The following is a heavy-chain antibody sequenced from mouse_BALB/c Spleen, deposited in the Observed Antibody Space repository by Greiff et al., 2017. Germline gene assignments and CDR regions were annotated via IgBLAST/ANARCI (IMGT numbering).Heavy chain of an antibody. D-gene: IGHD1-1*02. J-gene: IGHJ3*01. V-gene: IGHV1S81*02. CDR3: ARKEVGVKGAWFAY. CDR1: GYTFTSYW. Sequence: VQLQQSGAELVKPGASVKLSCKASGYTFTSYWMHWVKQRPGQGLEWIGEINPSNGRTNYNEKFKSKATLTVDKSSSTAYMQLSSLTSEDSAVYYCARKEVGVKGAWFAYWGQGTLVTVSA. CDR2: INPSNGRT.